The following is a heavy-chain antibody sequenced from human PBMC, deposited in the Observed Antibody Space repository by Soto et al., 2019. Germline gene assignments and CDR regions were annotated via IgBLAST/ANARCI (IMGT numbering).Heavy chain of an antibody. D-gene: IGHD5-18*01. CDR2: IRYDGSKR. J-gene: IGHJ4*02. CDR3: AKFSNADTY. Sequence: PGGSLRLSCAASGFTFSNHGMHWVRQAPGKGLEWVALIRYDGSKRFYADSVRGRFTISRDDSKNTLFLQMNSLRAEDTAIYYCAKFSNADTYWGQGTLVTVSS. V-gene: IGHV3-30*02. CDR1: GFTFSNHG.